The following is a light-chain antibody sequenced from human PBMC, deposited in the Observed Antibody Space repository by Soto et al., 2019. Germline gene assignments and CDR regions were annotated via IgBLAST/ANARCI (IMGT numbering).Light chain of an antibody. CDR3: ERYSCYAGA. J-gene: IGKJ1*01. V-gene: IGKV3-20*01. CDR2: GAS. CDR1: QSVSSSY. Sequence: EIVLTQSPGTLSLSPGERATLSCRASQSVSSSYLAWYQQKPGQAPRLLIYGASSRATGIPDRFSGSGSGTEFALTFCRLQADAFATYFYERYSCYAGAVGQGTKVDIK.